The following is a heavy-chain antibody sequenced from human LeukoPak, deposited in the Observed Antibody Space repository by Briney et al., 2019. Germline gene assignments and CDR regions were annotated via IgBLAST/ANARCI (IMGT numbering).Heavy chain of an antibody. CDR1: GFTFSSYG. CDR3: AKLDYDSSGYLGTPYYYYMDV. J-gene: IGHJ6*03. CDR2: IRYDGSNK. Sequence: PGGSLRLSCAASGFTFSSYGMHWVRQAPGKGLEWVAFIRYDGSNKYYADSVKGRFTISRDNSKNTLYLQMNSLRAEDTAVYYCAKLDYDSSGYLGTPYYYYMDVWSKGTTVTISS. D-gene: IGHD3-22*01. V-gene: IGHV3-30*02.